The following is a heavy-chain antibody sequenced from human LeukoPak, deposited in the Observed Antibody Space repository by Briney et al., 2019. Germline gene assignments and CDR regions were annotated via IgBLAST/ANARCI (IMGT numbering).Heavy chain of an antibody. J-gene: IGHJ4*02. Sequence: GGSLRLSCAASGFTFSSYAMTWVRQAPGKGLEWVSTISGSGGSTPYADSVKGRFTISRDNSKHTLYLQMNSLRAEDTAVYYCAKDPEVVVAATGFDYWGQGTLVTVSS. CDR1: GFTFSSYA. V-gene: IGHV3-23*01. CDR2: ISGSGGST. CDR3: AKDPEVVVAATGFDY. D-gene: IGHD2-15*01.